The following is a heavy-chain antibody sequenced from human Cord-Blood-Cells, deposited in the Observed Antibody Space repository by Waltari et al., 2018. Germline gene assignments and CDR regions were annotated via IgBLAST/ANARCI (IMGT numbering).Heavy chain of an antibody. V-gene: IGHV1-18*01. CDR1: GYTFTSYG. CDR3: ARDVYSSSWYYYYGMDV. Sequence: QVQLVQSGAEVKKPGASVKVSCKASGYTFTSYGISWVRQAAGQGLEWMGWISAYNGNTNYAQKLQGRVTMTTDTYTSTAYMELRSLRSDDTAVYYCARDVYSSSWYYYYGMDVWGQGTTVTVSS. J-gene: IGHJ6*02. D-gene: IGHD6-13*01. CDR2: ISAYNGNT.